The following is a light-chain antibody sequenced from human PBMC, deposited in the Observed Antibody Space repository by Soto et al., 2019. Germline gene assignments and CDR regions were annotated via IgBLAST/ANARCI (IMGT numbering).Light chain of an antibody. CDR1: QSISSY. V-gene: IGKV1-39*01. CDR2: AAS. CDR3: QQSYSTPSIT. Sequence: DIQMTQSPSSLSASVGDRVPINCRASQSISSYLNWYQQKPGKAPKLMIYAASSLQSGVPSRFSGSGSGTDFTLTISSLQPEDFATYYCQQSYSTPSITLGQGTRLEI. J-gene: IGKJ5*01.